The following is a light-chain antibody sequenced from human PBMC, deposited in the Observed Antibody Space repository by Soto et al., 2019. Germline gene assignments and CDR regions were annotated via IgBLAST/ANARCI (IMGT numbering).Light chain of an antibody. CDR2: VAS. V-gene: IGKV3-20*01. CDR1: QSVSNNY. CDR3: LQYGSSGT. J-gene: IGKJ1*01. Sequence: EIVLTQSPGTLSLSPGERATLSCRASQSVSNNYLAWYQQKPGQAPRLLIYVASNRATGIPDRFSGSGSGTDFTLTISRLEPEDFAVYYCLQYGSSGTFGQGTKVEIK.